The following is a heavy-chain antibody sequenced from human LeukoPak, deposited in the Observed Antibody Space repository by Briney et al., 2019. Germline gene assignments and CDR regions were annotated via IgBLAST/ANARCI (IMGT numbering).Heavy chain of an antibody. D-gene: IGHD3-10*01. Sequence: PGGSLRLSCAASGFTFSSYWMHWVPQVPGKGLAWVSRIDEFGSVTNSADSVQGRFSISRDNAKNALYLQMNSLRAEDTAVFGGRDYWGQGTLVTVSS. CDR3: RDY. CDR2: IDEFGSVT. CDR1: GFTFSSYW. J-gene: IGHJ4*02. V-gene: IGHV3-74*01.